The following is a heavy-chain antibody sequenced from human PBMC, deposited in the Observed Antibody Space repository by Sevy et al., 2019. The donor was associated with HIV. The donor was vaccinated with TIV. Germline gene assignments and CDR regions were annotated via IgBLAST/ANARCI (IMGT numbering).Heavy chain of an antibody. CDR2: ISALNGDT. CDR1: GYTFSSYR. CDR3: ARGYCTGGRCYSLAY. Sequence: ASVKVSCKASGYTFSSYRITWVRQAPGQGPEWIGWISALNGDTNYAQKLQGRVTMTADTSTSTVYMELRSLRSDDTAVYYCARGYCTGGRCYSLAYWGQGTLVTVSS. V-gene: IGHV1-18*01. J-gene: IGHJ4*02. D-gene: IGHD2-15*01.